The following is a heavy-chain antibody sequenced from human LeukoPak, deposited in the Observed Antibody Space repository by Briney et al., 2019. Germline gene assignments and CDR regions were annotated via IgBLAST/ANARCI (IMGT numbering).Heavy chain of an antibody. CDR2: VSSNGGST. V-gene: IGHV3-64*01. CDR3: ARDWALDY. J-gene: IGHJ4*02. Sequence: HSGGSLRLSCAASGFTFSTYDMHWVRQAPGKGLEFVSGVSSNGGSTKYANSVKGRFTISRDNSKSTLYLQMGSLRTEDMAVYYCARDWALDYWGQGTLVTVSS. D-gene: IGHD3-16*01. CDR1: GFTFSTYD.